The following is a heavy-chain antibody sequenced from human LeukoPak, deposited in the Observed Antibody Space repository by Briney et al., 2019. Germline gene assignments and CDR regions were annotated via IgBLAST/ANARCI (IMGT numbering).Heavy chain of an antibody. V-gene: IGHV1-69*01. CDR1: GGTFRSYA. CDR3: ARAGPGYYYYYMDV. Sequence: SVKVSCKASGGTFRSYAINWVRQAPGQGLEWMGGIISIPGTTNYAQNFQGRVTISADESTTTAYMELSSLRSEDTAVYYCARAGPGYYYYYMDVWGKGTTVTVSS. J-gene: IGHJ6*03. CDR2: IISIPGTT. D-gene: IGHD1-14*01.